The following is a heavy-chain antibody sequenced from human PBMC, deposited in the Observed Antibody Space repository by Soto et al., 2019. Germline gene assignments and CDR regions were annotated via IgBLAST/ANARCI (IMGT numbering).Heavy chain of an antibody. CDR3: ARGVGSSPPRY. CDR2: IYDSGSP. CDR1: GGSISVYY. J-gene: IGHJ4*02. V-gene: IGHV4-59*01. Sequence: SETLSLTCTISGGSISVYYWSWIRQPPGQALEWIGYIYDSGSPYYNPSLRSRVIIPAATSKNQISLKLTSATAADPAVYYCARGVGSSPPRYWGRGTLVTVSS. D-gene: IGHD1-26*01.